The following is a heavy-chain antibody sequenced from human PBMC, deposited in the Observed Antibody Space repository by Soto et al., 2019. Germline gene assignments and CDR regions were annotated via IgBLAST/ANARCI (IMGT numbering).Heavy chain of an antibody. CDR2: IWYDGSNK. Sequence: GGSLRLSCAASGFTFSSYGMHWVRQAPGKGLEWVAVIWYDGSNKYYADSGKSRFTISRDNSKNTLYLQMNSLRAEDTAVYYCARGSVAGTQTGDYWGQGTLVTVSS. CDR3: ARGSVAGTQTGDY. V-gene: IGHV3-33*01. CDR1: GFTFSSYG. D-gene: IGHD6-19*01. J-gene: IGHJ4*02.